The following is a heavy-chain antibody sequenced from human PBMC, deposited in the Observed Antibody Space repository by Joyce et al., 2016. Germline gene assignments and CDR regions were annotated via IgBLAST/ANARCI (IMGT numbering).Heavy chain of an antibody. D-gene: IGHD6-25*01. V-gene: IGHV3-30*18. Sequence: QVQLVESGGGVVQPGRSLRLSCAASGLNLSNYGVHWVRQAPGKGLEGVAVISNYGLYKYYADSVKGRFTISRDNSKNTVFLEMNSLRTEDTAVYYCAKILTATYSSGWFLDYWGQGTLVTVSS. CDR3: AKILTATYSSGWFLDY. J-gene: IGHJ4*02. CDR2: ISNYGLYK. CDR1: GLNLSNYG.